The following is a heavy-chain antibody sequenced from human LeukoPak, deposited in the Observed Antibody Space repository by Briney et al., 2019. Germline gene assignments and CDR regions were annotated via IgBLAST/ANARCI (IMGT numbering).Heavy chain of an antibody. Sequence: SETLSLTCTVSGGSISSYYWSWTRQPPGKGLEWIGYIYYSGSTNYNPSLKSRVTISVDTSKNQFSLKLSSVTAADTAVYYCARGNRDTAMATDYWGQGTLVTVSS. CDR2: IYYSGST. CDR3: ARGNRDTAMATDY. J-gene: IGHJ4*02. CDR1: GGSISSYY. V-gene: IGHV4-59*01. D-gene: IGHD5-18*01.